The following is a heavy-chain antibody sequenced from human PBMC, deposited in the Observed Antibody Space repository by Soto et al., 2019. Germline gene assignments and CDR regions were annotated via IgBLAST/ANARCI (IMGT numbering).Heavy chain of an antibody. J-gene: IGHJ4*02. CDR3: ARGTDC. CDR2: FYDGGST. CDR1: GFTVSSNY. Sequence: EVQLVESGGSLVQPGGSLRLSCAASGFTVSSNYMSWVRQAPGKGLEWVSLFYDGGSTYYADSVKGRFTISRDNSKNTLYLQMHNLRTEDTAVYYCARGTDCWGQGTLVTVSS. V-gene: IGHV3-66*01.